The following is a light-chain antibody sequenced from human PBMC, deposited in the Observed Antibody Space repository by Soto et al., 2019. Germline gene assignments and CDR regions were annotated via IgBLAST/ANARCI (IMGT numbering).Light chain of an antibody. V-gene: IGKV1-5*03. CDR2: KAS. J-gene: IGKJ4*01. CDR1: QSIASW. Sequence: DMQMTQSPSTLSASVGDRVTITCRASQSIASWLAWYQQKPGKAPKLLISKASSLESGVPSRFSGSGSGTEFTLTISTLQPDDFASYYCQQYNFYPLTFGGGTRWIS. CDR3: QQYNFYPLT.